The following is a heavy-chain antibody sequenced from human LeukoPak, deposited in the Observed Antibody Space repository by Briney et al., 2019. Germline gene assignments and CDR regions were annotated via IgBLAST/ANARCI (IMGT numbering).Heavy chain of an antibody. Sequence: GASVKVSCKASGYTFTSYGISWVRQAPGQGLEWMGWISAYNGNTNYAQKLQGRVTMTTDTSTSTAYMELRSLRSDDTAVYYCARDILPMVREIPGLYYYYYGMDVWGQGTTVTVSS. J-gene: IGHJ6*02. V-gene: IGHV1-18*01. CDR3: ARDILPMVREIPGLYYYYYGMDV. CDR2: ISAYNGNT. CDR1: GYTFTSYG. D-gene: IGHD3-10*01.